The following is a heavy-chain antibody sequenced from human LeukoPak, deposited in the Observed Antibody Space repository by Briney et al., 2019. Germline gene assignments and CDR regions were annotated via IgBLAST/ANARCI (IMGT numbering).Heavy chain of an antibody. D-gene: IGHD2-15*01. Sequence: GGSLRLSCAASGFTFSSYAMSWVRQAPGKGLEWVSAISGSGGSTYYADSVKGRFTISRDNSKNTLYLQMNSLRAEDTAVYYCAKTGQDIVVVVAATPTAFDIWGQGTMVTVSS. J-gene: IGHJ3*02. CDR1: GFTFSSYA. CDR2: ISGSGGST. V-gene: IGHV3-23*01. CDR3: AKTGQDIVVVVAATPTAFDI.